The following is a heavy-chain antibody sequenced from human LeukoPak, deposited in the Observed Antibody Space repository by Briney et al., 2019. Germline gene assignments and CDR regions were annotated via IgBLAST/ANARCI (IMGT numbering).Heavy chain of an antibody. Sequence: PSETLSLTCTVSGVSVGSGGYYWSWIRQPPGKGLEWIGYIYYSGNTNYNPSLKSRVTISVDTSKNQFSLKLSSVTAADTAVYYCARDPLLYGTAFDVWGQGTMVTVSS. CDR3: ARDPLLYGTAFDV. CDR1: GVSVGSGGYY. CDR2: IYYSGNT. V-gene: IGHV4-61*08. D-gene: IGHD1-26*01. J-gene: IGHJ3*01.